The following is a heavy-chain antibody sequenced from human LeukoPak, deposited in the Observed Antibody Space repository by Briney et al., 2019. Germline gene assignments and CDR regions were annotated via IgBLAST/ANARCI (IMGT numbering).Heavy chain of an antibody. J-gene: IGHJ4*02. V-gene: IGHV3-30*18. CDR2: ISYDGSNK. CDR1: GFTFSSYG. D-gene: IGHD2-15*01. CDR3: AKTGYCSGGSCYYFDY. Sequence: GGSLRLSCAASGFTFSSYGMHWVRQAPGKGLEWVAVISYDGSNKYYADSVKGRFTISRDNSKNTLYLQMNSLRAEDTALYYCAKTGYCSGGSCYYFDYWGQGTLVTVSS.